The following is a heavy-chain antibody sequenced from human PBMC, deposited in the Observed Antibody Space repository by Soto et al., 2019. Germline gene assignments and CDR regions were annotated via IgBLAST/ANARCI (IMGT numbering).Heavy chain of an antibody. D-gene: IGHD3-9*01. CDR2: ISYDGSDK. CDR1: GFTFSSYS. Sequence: PGGSLRLSCAASGFTFSSYSMHWVRQTPGKGLERVAVISYDGSDKYYADSVKGRFTISRDNSKNTLYLQMNSLRREDTSVYYCARDMQGDILTGYYDHAFDIWGQGTMVTVSS. CDR3: ARDMQGDILTGYYDHAFDI. J-gene: IGHJ3*02. V-gene: IGHV3-30*04.